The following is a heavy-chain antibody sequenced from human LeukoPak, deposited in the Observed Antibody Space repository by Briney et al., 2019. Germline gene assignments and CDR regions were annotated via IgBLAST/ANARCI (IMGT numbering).Heavy chain of an antibody. CDR3: HAHTSTLGIPSYYMDV. CDR2: ISAYNGNT. V-gene: IGHV1-18*01. CDR1: GYTFTSYG. J-gene: IGHJ6*03. Sequence: ASVKVSCKASGYTFTSYGISWVRQAPGQGLEWMGWISAYNGNTNYAQKLQGRVTMTTDTSTSTAYMELRSLRSDDTAVYYCHAHTSTLGIPSYYMDVWGKGTTVTVSS. D-gene: IGHD7-27*01.